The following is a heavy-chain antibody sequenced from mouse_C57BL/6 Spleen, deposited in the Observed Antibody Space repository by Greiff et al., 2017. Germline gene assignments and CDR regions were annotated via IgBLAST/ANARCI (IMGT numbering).Heavy chain of an antibody. CDR2: IHPNSGST. J-gene: IGHJ2*01. Sequence: QVQLQQPGAELVKPGASVKLSCKASGYTFTSYWMHWVKQRPGQGLEWIGMIHPNSGSTNYNEKFKSKATLTVDKSSSTAYMQLSSLTSEDSAVYYCARSPYDYGFDYWGQGTTRTVSS. CDR3: ARSPYDYGFDY. CDR1: GYTFTSYW. V-gene: IGHV1-64*01. D-gene: IGHD2-4*01.